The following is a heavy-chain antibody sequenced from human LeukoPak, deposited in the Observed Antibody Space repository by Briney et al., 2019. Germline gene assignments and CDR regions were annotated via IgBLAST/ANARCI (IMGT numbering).Heavy chain of an antibody. CDR2: ISGSGGST. Sequence: PGGSLRLSCAASGFTFSSYAMSWVRQAPGKGLEWVSAISGSGGSTYYADSVKGRFTISRDNSKNTLYLQMNSLRAEDTAVYYCAKDKPPPWFGEFPVRSGFDPWGQGTLVTVSS. D-gene: IGHD3-10*01. CDR3: AKDKPPPWFGEFPVRSGFDP. J-gene: IGHJ5*02. CDR1: GFTFSSYA. V-gene: IGHV3-23*01.